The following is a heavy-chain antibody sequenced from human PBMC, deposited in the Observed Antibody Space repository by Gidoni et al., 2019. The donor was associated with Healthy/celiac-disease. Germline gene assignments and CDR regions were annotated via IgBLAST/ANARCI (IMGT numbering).Heavy chain of an antibody. D-gene: IGHD2-21*02. J-gene: IGHJ4*02. V-gene: IGHV3-30-3*01. CDR2: ISYDGSNK. Sequence: QVQLVESGGGVVQPGRSLRLSCAASGFTFCSYAMHWVRQAPGKGLEWVAVISYDGSNKYYADSVKGRFTISRDNSKNTLYLQMNSLRAEDTAVYYCAFGSRVVTATSFDYWGQGTLVTVSS. CDR1: GFTFCSYA. CDR3: AFGSRVVTATSFDY.